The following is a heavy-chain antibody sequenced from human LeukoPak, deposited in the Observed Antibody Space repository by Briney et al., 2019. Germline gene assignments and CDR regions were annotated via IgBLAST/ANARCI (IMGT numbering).Heavy chain of an antibody. J-gene: IGHJ5*02. CDR2: ISTYNGNT. D-gene: IGHD3-22*01. Sequence: ASVKVSCKASGYTFTSYGISWVRQAPGQGLEWMGWISTYNGNTNYAQKLQGRVTMTTDTSTSIAYMELRSLRSEDTAVYYCARDSLSGHMIDPWGQGTLVTVSS. V-gene: IGHV1-18*01. CDR1: GYTFTSYG. CDR3: ARDSLSGHMIDP.